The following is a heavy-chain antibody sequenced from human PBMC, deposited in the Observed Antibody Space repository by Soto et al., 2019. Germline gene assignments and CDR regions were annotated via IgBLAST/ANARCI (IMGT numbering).Heavy chain of an antibody. CDR3: AREGGFDWFYP. Sequence: GGSLRLSCAASGFTFSDYEMNWVRQAPGKGLEWVSYISLSGTTIHYADSVKGRFTISRDNAKNSVYLQMNSLRVEDTAIYYCAREGGFDWFYPWGQGTLVTVSS. CDR1: GFTFSDYE. CDR2: ISLSGTTI. J-gene: IGHJ5*02. V-gene: IGHV3-48*03.